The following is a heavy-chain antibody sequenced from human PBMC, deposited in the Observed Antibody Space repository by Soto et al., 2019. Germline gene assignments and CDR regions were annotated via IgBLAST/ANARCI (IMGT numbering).Heavy chain of an antibody. CDR2: IYYSGNT. V-gene: IGHV4-30-4*01. CDR1: GDSISSGDYY. Sequence: SETLSLTCNVSGDSISSGDYYWSWIRQPPGKGLEWIGCIYYSGNTYYNPSLKRRFSISVDTSKNQLSLHLNSVTPDDTAVYYCVRLVGNSWLDSWGQGTLVTVSS. D-gene: IGHD2-2*01. J-gene: IGHJ5*01. CDR3: VRLVGNSWLDS.